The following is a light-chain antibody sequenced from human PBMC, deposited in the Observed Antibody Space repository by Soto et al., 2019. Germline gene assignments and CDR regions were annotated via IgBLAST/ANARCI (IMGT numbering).Light chain of an antibody. CDR2: SAS. Sequence: DIRMNKSPSSLSASVGDRVTVTCRASQNIDKYLHWYQQKPGKAPNLLIFSASILQSGVPSRFIGSGSGTEFTLTISGLQPEEFATYYCQQTYSNSVTFGQGTKVDIK. CDR3: QQTYSNSVT. CDR1: QNIDKY. V-gene: IGKV1-39*01. J-gene: IGKJ1*01.